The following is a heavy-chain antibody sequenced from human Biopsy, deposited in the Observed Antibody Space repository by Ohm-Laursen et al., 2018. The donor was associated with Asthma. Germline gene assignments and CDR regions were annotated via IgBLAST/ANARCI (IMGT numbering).Heavy chain of an antibody. J-gene: IGHJ4*02. D-gene: IGHD1-26*01. Sequence: SDTLSLTWPVSADSISSNNFYWGWIRQPPGKGLEWIATISYTGSTYYNPSLKSRVTISVDTSKNQFSLKLSSVTAADTAVYYCARHSGNYYAQLNYWGQGTLVTVSS. CDR2: ISYTGST. CDR3: ARHSGNYYAQLNY. CDR1: ADSISSNNFY. V-gene: IGHV4-39*01.